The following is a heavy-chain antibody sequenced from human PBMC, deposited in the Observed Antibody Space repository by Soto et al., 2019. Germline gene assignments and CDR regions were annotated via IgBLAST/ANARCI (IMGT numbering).Heavy chain of an antibody. CDR1: GGTFSSYT. CDR2: ISPILGIA. V-gene: IGHV1-69*02. D-gene: IGHD4-17*01. Sequence: QVQLVQSGAEVKKPGSSVKVSCKASGGTFSSYTISWVRQAPGQGLEWMGRISPILGIANYAQKFQGRVTITADKSTSTAYMELSSLRSEDTAVYYCASNGDYGHYLSRFDYWGQGTLVTVSS. CDR3: ASNGDYGHYLSRFDY. J-gene: IGHJ4*02.